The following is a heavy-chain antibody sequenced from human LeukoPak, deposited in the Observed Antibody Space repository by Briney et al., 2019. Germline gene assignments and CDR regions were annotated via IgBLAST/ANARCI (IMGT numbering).Heavy chain of an antibody. D-gene: IGHD6-13*01. J-gene: IGHJ5*02. CDR1: GFTFSTYA. V-gene: IGHV3-23*01. Sequence: GGSLRLSCAASGFTFSTYAMSWVRQAPGKGLEGVSAISGSGGSTYYADSVKGRFTISRDNSKNTLYLQMNSLRAEDTAVYYCAKRLTGWQQLVAGGWFDPWGQGTLVTVSS. CDR3: AKRLTGWQQLVAGGWFDP. CDR2: ISGSGGST.